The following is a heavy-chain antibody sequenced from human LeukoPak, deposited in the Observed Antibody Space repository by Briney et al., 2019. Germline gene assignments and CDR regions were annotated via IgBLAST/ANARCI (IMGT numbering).Heavy chain of an antibody. Sequence: GGSLRLSCAASGFNISPYSMNWVRQAPGKGLEWVSYIRGSSSTIHYGDSVKGRFTISRDNAKNTLFLQMNSLRAEDTAMYYCVKVLAQVTTFGRGGYYDSGPFDIWGRGTMVTVSS. V-gene: IGHV3-48*04. CDR1: GFNISPYS. CDR2: IRGSSSTI. CDR3: VKVLAQVTTFGRGGYYDSGPFDI. D-gene: IGHD3-22*01. J-gene: IGHJ3*02.